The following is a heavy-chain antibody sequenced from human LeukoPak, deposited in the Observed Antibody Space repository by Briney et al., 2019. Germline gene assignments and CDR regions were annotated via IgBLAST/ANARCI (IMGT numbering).Heavy chain of an antibody. CDR3: ARDRGQSRIGYCSGGSCYAKRDYYYYYGMDV. J-gene: IGHJ6*02. CDR2: IIPILGIA. D-gene: IGHD2-15*01. CDR1: GGTFSSYA. Sequence: RASVKVSCKASGGTFSSYAISWVRQAPGQGLEWMGRIIPILGIANYAQKFQGRVTITADKSTSTAYMELSSPRSEDTAVYYCARDRGQSRIGYCSGGSCYAKRDYYYYYGMDVWGQGTTVTVSS. V-gene: IGHV1-69*04.